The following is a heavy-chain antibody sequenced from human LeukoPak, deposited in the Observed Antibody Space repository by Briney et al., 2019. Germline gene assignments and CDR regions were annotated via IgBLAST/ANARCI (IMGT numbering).Heavy chain of an antibody. CDR1: GFTFSDYY. J-gene: IGHJ4*02. Sequence: GGSLRLSCAASGFTFSDYYMSWIRQAPGKGLEWVSYISSSGSTTHYADSVKGRFTISRDNAKKSLYLQVNSLRAEDTAVYYCARDNYDSSGYYFDWGQGTLVTVSS. D-gene: IGHD3-22*01. CDR2: ISSSGSTT. CDR3: ARDNYDSSGYYFD. V-gene: IGHV3-11*04.